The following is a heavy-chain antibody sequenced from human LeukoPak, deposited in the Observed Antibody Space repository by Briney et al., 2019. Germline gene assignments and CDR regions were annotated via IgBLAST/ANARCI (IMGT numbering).Heavy chain of an antibody. V-gene: IGHV4-30-4*08. CDR3: ARAGVVPAAINRAFDI. CDR2: IYHNGDT. CDR1: GGSIISGDYY. J-gene: IGHJ3*02. D-gene: IGHD2-2*02. Sequence: SQTLSLTCIVSGGSIISGDYYWSWIRQPPGKGLEWIGYIYHNGDTYYNPSLKSRVSISVDTSKNQFSLKLSSVTAADTAVYYCARAGVVPAAINRAFDIWGQGSVVTVSS.